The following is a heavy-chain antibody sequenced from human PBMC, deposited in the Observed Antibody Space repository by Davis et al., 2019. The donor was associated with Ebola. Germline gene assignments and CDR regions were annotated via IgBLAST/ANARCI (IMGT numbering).Heavy chain of an antibody. CDR2: IKSKTDGGTT. Sequence: GESLKISCAASGFTFSNAWMSWVRQAPGKGLEWVGRIKSKTDGGTTDYAAPVKGRFTISRDNSKNTLYLQMNSLRAEDTAVYYCARERRVIDTMIVVADAFDIWGQGTMVTVSS. V-gene: IGHV3-15*01. CDR1: GFTFSNAW. D-gene: IGHD3-22*01. J-gene: IGHJ3*02. CDR3: ARERRVIDTMIVVADAFDI.